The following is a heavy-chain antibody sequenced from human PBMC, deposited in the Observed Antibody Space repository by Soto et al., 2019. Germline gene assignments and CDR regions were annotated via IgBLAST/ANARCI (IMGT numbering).Heavy chain of an antibody. J-gene: IGHJ4*02. CDR2: INAGNGNT. V-gene: IGHV1-3*01. Sequence: QVQLVQSGAEVKKPGASVKVSCKASGYTFNSYAMHWVRQAPGQSLEWMGWINAGNGNTKYSQKFQGRVTITRDTSASTAYMELSSLRSEDTAVYYCARYEQLAYFDYWGQGSLVTVSS. D-gene: IGHD6-6*01. CDR3: ARYEQLAYFDY. CDR1: GYTFNSYA.